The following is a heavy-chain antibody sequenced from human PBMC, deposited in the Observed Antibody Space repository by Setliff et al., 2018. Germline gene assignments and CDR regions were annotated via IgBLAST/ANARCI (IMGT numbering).Heavy chain of an antibody. CDR2: IYHSGST. CDR3: ARDYYDSSGYYLLAFDI. V-gene: IGHV4-38-2*02. CDR1: GYSISSGYY. Sequence: SETLSLTCTVSGYSISSGYYWGWIRQPPGKGLEWIGSIYHSGSTYYNPSLKSRVTISVDTSKNQFSLKLSSVNAADTAVYYCARDYYDSSGYYLLAFDIWGQGTMVTVSS. J-gene: IGHJ3*02. D-gene: IGHD3-22*01.